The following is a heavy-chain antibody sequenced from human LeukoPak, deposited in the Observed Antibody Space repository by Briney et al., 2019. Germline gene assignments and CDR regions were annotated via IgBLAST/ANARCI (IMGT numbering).Heavy chain of an antibody. CDR2: IIPILGIA. J-gene: IGHJ6*02. Sequence: SVKVSCKASGGTFSSYTISWVRQAPGQGLEWMGRIIPILGIANYAQKFQGRVTITADKSTSTAYMELSSLRSEDTAEYYCASEYEFYGMDVWGQGTTVTVSS. CDR3: ASEYEFYGMDV. CDR1: GGTFSSYT. V-gene: IGHV1-69*02. D-gene: IGHD3-3*01.